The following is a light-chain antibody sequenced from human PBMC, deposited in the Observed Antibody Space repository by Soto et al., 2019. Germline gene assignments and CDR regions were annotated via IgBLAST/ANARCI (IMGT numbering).Light chain of an antibody. J-gene: IGKJ1*01. CDR3: QQSYSTAWT. CDR1: QNISKY. Sequence: DIQMTQSPSSLSASVGDRVTITCRASQNISKYLNWYQQRAGKAPNLLIYSVSTLESWVPSRFSGSGSGTYFTLTVSSLQPEDFGSYYCQQSYSTAWTFGQGTRVDIK. CDR2: SVS. V-gene: IGKV1-39*01.